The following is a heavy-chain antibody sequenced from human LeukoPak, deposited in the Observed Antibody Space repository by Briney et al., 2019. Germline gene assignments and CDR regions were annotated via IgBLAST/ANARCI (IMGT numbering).Heavy chain of an antibody. CDR1: GGSISSYY. V-gene: IGHV4-59*08. D-gene: IGHD3-3*01. J-gene: IGHJ4*02. Sequence: SETLSLTCTVSGGSISSYYWSWIRQPPGKGLEWIGYIYYSGSTNYNPSLKSRVTISVDTSKNQFSLKLSSVTAADTAMYYCARRAGFTIFGVVSSYYFDYWGQGTLVTVSS. CDR3: ARRAGFTIFGVVSSYYFDY. CDR2: IYYSGST.